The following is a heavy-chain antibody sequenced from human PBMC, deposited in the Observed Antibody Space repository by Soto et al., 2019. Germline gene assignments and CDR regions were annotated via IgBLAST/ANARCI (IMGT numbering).Heavy chain of an antibody. CDR1: GGSISIYY. J-gene: IGHJ4*02. CDR3: ARNNSPYYYGSGTHNLALDY. D-gene: IGHD3-10*01. V-gene: IGHV4-59*01. Sequence: SETLSLTCTVSGGSISIYYWNWIRQAPGKGLEWIGYISYSGSTSYTPSLKSRVTISADTSKNQFSLKLRSVTAADTAVYFCARNNSPYYYGSGTHNLALDYWGQGALVTVSS. CDR2: ISYSGST.